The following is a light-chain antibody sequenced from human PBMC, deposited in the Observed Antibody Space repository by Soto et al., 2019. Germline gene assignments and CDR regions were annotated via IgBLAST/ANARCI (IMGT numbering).Light chain of an antibody. Sequence: QSVLTQPASVSGSPGQSITISCTGSSSDVGNYNLVSWYQQHPGKAPKLMIYEDTKWPSGVSNRFSGSKSGNTAYLTISGLQAEDEADYYCCSYAGSSTFYVYGTGTKVTVL. CDR1: SSDVGNYNL. CDR3: CSYAGSSTFYV. CDR2: EDT. J-gene: IGLJ1*01. V-gene: IGLV2-23*01.